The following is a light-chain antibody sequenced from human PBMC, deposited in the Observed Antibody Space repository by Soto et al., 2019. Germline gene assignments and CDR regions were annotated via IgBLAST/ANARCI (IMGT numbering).Light chain of an antibody. J-gene: IGLJ1*01. Sequence: QSVLTQPPSVSGAPGQRVTISCTGSSSNIGAGYDVHWYQQLPGTAPKLLIYGNSNRPSGVPDRFSGSKSGTSASLAITGLQDEDEADYYCQSYDSRLSGLVFGTGTKVTVL. CDR3: QSYDSRLSGLV. CDR2: GNS. CDR1: SSNIGAGYD. V-gene: IGLV1-40*01.